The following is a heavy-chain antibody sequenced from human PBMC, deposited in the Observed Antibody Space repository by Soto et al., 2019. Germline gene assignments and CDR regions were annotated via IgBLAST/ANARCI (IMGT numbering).Heavy chain of an antibody. CDR2: IYYSGST. J-gene: IGHJ4*02. Sequence: QVQLQESGPGLVKPSETLSLTCTVSGGSISSYYWSWIRQPPGKGLEWIGYIYYSGSTNYNPSLKSRVTISVDKSKNQFSLKLSSVTAADTAVYYCARSKPAFDYWGQGTLVTVSS. V-gene: IGHV4-59*01. D-gene: IGHD6-25*01. CDR3: ARSKPAFDY. CDR1: GGSISSYY.